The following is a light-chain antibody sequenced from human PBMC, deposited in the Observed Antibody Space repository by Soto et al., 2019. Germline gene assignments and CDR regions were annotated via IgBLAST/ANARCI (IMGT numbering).Light chain of an antibody. Sequence: QSVLTQPPSVSAAPGQKVTISCSGSSSNIGNNYVSWYQQLPGTAPKLLIYENNKRPSGIPDRFSGSKSGTSATLGITGLQTGDEADYYCGTWDSSLSADWVLGGGTKVTVL. CDR2: ENN. CDR3: GTWDSSLSADWV. J-gene: IGLJ3*02. CDR1: SSNIGNNY. V-gene: IGLV1-51*02.